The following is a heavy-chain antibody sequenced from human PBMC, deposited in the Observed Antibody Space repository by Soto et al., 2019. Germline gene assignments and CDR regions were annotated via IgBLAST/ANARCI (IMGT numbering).Heavy chain of an antibody. CDR3: ARSSQSTVTTIDY. CDR2: IYYSGST. J-gene: IGHJ4*02. V-gene: IGHV4-39*07. Sequence: SETLSLTCTVSGGSISSSSYYWGWIRQPPGKGLEWIGNIYYSGSTYYNPSLKSRVTISVDTSKNQFSLKLSSVTAADTAVYYCARSSQSTVTTIDYWGQGTLVTVSS. CDR1: GGSISSSSYY. D-gene: IGHD4-17*01.